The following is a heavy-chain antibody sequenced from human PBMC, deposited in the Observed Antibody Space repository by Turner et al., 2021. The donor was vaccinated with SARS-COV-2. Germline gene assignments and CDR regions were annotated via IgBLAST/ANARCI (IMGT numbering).Heavy chain of an antibody. CDR2: SSSRSSYI. CDR3: ARGDDFWSGYYAYGMDV. V-gene: IGHV3-21*01. J-gene: IGHJ6*02. CDR1: GFTFSSYN. Sequence: EVQLVASGGVLVKPGGSLRLSCAASGFTFSSYNMNWVRKAPGKGLEWVSFSSSRSSYIYYADPVKGRFTISRDNAKNSLYLQMNSLRAEDTAVYYCARGDDFWSGYYAYGMDVWGQGTTVTVTS. D-gene: IGHD3-3*01.